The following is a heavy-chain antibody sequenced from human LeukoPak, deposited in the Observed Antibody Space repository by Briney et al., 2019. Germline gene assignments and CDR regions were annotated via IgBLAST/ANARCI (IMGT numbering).Heavy chain of an antibody. CDR2: ISGSGAST. CDR3: AKVYGASWYGALKNYFDH. CDR1: GFNFDNYA. Sequence: GGSLRLSCAASGFNFDNYAMSWVRQAPGKGLEWVSGISGSGASTYYGDSVKGRFSISRDNSRNTLFLQMNSLSAEDTAVYYCAKVYGASWYGALKNYFDHWGQGTLVTVSS. D-gene: IGHD6-13*01. J-gene: IGHJ4*02. V-gene: IGHV3-23*01.